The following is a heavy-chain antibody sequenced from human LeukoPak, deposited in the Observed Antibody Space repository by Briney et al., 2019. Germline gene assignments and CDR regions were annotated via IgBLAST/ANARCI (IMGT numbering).Heavy chain of an antibody. CDR2: IYYSGSG. CDR3: ARGSCSSTSCYYFDY. CDR1: GVSMSGYY. D-gene: IGHD2-2*01. V-gene: IGHV4-59*01. J-gene: IGHJ4*02. Sequence: SETLCLTCTVSGVSMSGYYWSWIRQPPGKGLEWIGYIYYSGSGNYNPSLKGRVTLSVHTSKNQFSLKVSSVTAADTAVYFCARGSCSSTSCYYFDYWGQGNLVSVSS.